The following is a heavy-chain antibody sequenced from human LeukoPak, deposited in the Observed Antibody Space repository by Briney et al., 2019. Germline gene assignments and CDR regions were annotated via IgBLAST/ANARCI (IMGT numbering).Heavy chain of an antibody. CDR3: ARLGYSYGGAYVGY. J-gene: IGHJ4*02. Sequence: GGSLRLSCAASGFTFSSYSMNWVRQAPGKGLEWVSSISSSSSYIYYADSVKGQFTISRDNAKNSLYLQMNSLRAEDTAVYYCARLGYSYGGAYVGYWGQGTLVTVSS. CDR1: GFTFSSYS. V-gene: IGHV3-21*01. D-gene: IGHD5-18*01. CDR2: ISSSSSYI.